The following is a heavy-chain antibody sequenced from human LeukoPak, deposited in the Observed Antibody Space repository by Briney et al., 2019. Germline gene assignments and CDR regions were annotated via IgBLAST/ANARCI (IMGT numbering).Heavy chain of an antibody. D-gene: IGHD6-19*01. Sequence: SQTLSLTCTVSGGSISSGGYYWSWIRQHPGKGLEWIGYIYYSGSTYYNPSLKSRVTISVDTSKNQFSLKLSSVTAADTAVYYCARRSSGWYMVEDYWGQGTLVTVSS. V-gene: IGHV4-31*03. CDR2: IYYSGST. CDR3: ARRSSGWYMVEDY. CDR1: GGSISSGGYY. J-gene: IGHJ4*02.